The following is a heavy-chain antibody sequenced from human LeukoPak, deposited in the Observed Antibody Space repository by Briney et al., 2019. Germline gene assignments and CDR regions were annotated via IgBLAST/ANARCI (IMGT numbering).Heavy chain of an antibody. CDR3: AKRRAISGSYYKYFDY. CDR2: ISGSGGST. CDR1: GFTFSSYA. D-gene: IGHD3-10*01. V-gene: IGHV3-23*01. J-gene: IGHJ4*02. Sequence: GGSLRLSCEASGFTFSSYAMSWVRQAPGKGLEWVSAISGSGGSTYYADSVKGRFTISRDNSKNTLYLQMNSLRAEDTAVYYCAKRRAISGSYYKYFDYWGQGTLVTVSS.